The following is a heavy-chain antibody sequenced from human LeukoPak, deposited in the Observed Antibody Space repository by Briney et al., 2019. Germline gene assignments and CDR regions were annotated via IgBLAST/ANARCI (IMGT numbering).Heavy chain of an antibody. D-gene: IGHD3-22*01. CDR3: ARGYYDSSDYGYFQH. V-gene: IGHV1-46*01. J-gene: IGHJ1*01. CDR2: INPSGGST. Sequence: ASVKVSCKASGYTFTSYYMHWVRQAPGQGLEWMGIINPSGGSTSYAQKFQGRVTMTRDTSISTAYMELSRLRSDDTAVYYCARGYYDSSDYGYFQHWGQGTLVTVSS. CDR1: GYTFTSYY.